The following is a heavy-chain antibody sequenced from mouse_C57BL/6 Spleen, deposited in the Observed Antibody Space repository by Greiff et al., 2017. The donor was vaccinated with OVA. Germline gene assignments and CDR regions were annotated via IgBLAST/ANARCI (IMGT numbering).Heavy chain of an antibody. D-gene: IGHD1-1*01. Sequence: EVKVVESGGGLVQPGESLKLSCESNEYEFPSHDMSWVRKTPEKRLELVAAINSDGGSTYYPDTMERRFIISRDNTKKTLYLQMSSLRSEDTALYYCARGAPHYGSSYWYFDVWGTGTTVTVAS. CDR3: ARGAPHYGSSYWYFDV. CDR1: EYEFPSHD. CDR2: INSDGGST. J-gene: IGHJ1*03. V-gene: IGHV5-2*01.